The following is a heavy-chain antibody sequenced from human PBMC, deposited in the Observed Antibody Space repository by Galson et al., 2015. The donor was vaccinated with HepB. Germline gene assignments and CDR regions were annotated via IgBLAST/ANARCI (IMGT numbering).Heavy chain of an antibody. V-gene: IGHV1-3*01. CDR3: AGHGIAVAGARDY. J-gene: IGHJ4*02. CDR1: GYTFTSYA. D-gene: IGHD6-19*01. CDR2: INAGNGNT. Sequence: SVKVSCKASGYTFTSYAMHWVRQAPGQRLEWMGWINAGNGNTKYSQKFQGRVTITRDTSASTAYMELSSLRSEDTAVYYCAGHGIAVAGARDYWGQGTLVTVSS.